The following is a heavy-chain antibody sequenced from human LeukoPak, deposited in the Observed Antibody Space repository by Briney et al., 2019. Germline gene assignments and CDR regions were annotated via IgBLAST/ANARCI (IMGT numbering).Heavy chain of an antibody. CDR3: ASRSSSLNWYFDL. Sequence: GGSLRLSCAASGFTFSSYWMHWVRQAPGKGLVWVSRINSDGSNTYYADSVKGRFTISRDNSKETLYLQMNSLRAEDTAVYYCASRSSSLNWYFDLWGRGTLVTVSS. V-gene: IGHV3-74*01. D-gene: IGHD2-2*01. J-gene: IGHJ2*01. CDR1: GFTFSSYW. CDR2: INSDGSNT.